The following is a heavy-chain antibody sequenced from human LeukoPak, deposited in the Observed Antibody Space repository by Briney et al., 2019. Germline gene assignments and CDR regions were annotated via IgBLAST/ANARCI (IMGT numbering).Heavy chain of an antibody. CDR2: IKQDGSEK. Sequence: GGSLRLSCAASGFTFSSYWMSWVRQAPGKGLEWVANIKQDGSEKYYVDSVKGRFTISRDNAKNSLYLQMNSLRAEDTAVYYCARAHDYYYYGMDVWGQGTTVTVSS. D-gene: IGHD3-3*01. CDR3: ARAHDYYYYGMDV. V-gene: IGHV3-7*03. J-gene: IGHJ6*02. CDR1: GFTFSSYW.